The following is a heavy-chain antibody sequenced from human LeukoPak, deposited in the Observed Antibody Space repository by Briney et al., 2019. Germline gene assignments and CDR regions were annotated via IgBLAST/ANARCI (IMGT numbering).Heavy chain of an antibody. J-gene: IGHJ6*02. CDR2: IGSSGSPT. CDR1: GFAFSSYN. CDR3: ARRPYSDTSGRLSDV. D-gene: IGHD3-22*01. Sequence: GGSLRLSCAASGFAFSSYNMNWVRQAPGKGLECISYIGSSGSPTHYADSVGGRFTISRDNAKNSLYLQMNSLRDEDTAVYFCARRPYSDTSGRLSDVWGQGTTVTVSS. V-gene: IGHV3-48*02.